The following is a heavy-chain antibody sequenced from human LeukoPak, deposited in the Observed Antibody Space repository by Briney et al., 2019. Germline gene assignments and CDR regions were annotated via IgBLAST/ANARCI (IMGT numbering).Heavy chain of an antibody. CDR3: AKGTGGYNWFDP. CDR2: VSGSGGST. J-gene: IGHJ5*02. CDR1: GFTFSSYA. Sequence: GGSLRLSCAASGFTFSSYAMTWVRQTPGKGLEWVSAVSGSGGSTYYADSVKGRFTISRDNSKNTLYLQMNSLRAEDTAVYYCAKGTGGYNWFDPWGQGTLVTVSS. D-gene: IGHD2-8*02. V-gene: IGHV3-23*01.